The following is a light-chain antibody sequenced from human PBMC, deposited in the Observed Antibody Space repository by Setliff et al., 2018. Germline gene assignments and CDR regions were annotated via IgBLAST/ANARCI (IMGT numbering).Light chain of an antibody. J-gene: IGLJ1*01. CDR1: SNDVGSYDL. CDR2: GVS. CDR3: NAYTAGTTYV. V-gene: IGLV2-14*03. Sequence: QSALTQPASVSGSPGQSITISCSGTSNDVGSYDLVSWYQQHPGKAPKLIIYGVSDRPSGVSSRFSGSKSGNTASLTISWLQTEDEADYYCNAYTAGTTYVFGTGTKVTVL.